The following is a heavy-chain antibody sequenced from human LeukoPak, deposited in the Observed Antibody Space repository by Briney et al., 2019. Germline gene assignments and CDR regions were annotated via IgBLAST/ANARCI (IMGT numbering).Heavy chain of an antibody. CDR1: GFTFSSYW. Sequence: GGSLSLSCAASGFTFSSYWMSWVRQAPGKGLEWVANIKQDGSEKYYVDSVKGRFTISRDNAKNSLYLQMNSLRAEDTAVYYCARAPGDYGDYEGYFDYWGQGTLVTVSS. D-gene: IGHD4-17*01. CDR2: IKQDGSEK. V-gene: IGHV3-7*03. J-gene: IGHJ4*02. CDR3: ARAPGDYGDYEGYFDY.